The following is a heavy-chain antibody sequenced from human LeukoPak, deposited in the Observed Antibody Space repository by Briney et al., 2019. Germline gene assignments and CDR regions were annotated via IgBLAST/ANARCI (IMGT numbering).Heavy chain of an antibody. CDR3: AKDKDFWSGYSRGLPYYYGMDV. D-gene: IGHD3-3*01. CDR2: ISYDGSNK. J-gene: IGHJ6*02. CDR1: GFTFSSYG. V-gene: IGHV3-30*18. Sequence: GGSLRLSCAASGFTFSSYGMRWVRQAPGKGLEWVAVISYDGSNKYYADSVKGRFTISRDNAKNTLYLQMNSLRAEDTAVYYCAKDKDFWSGYSRGLPYYYGMDVWGQGTTVTVSS.